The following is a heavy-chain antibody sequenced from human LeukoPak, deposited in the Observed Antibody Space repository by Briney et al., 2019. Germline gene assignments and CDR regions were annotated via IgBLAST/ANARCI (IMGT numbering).Heavy chain of an antibody. V-gene: IGHV3-21*01. Sequence: GGSLRLSCAASGFTFSSYSMNWVRQAPGKGLEWVSSISSSSSYIYYADSVKGRFTISRDNAKNSLYLQMNSLRAEDTAVYYCARAFLFGATKETKYYFDYWGQGTLVTVSS. CDR1: GFTFSSYS. D-gene: IGHD3-3*01. J-gene: IGHJ4*02. CDR2: ISSSSSYI. CDR3: ARAFLFGATKETKYYFDY.